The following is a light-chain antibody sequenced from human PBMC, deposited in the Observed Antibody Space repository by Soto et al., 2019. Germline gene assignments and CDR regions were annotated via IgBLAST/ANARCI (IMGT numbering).Light chain of an antibody. CDR2: SAT. J-gene: IGKJ5*01. CDR1: PNIGKY. Sequence: IQMTQSPSSVSASVGDRVTITCRAGPNIGKYLAWYQQKPGKAPNLLIHSATILQPGVPSRFNGSGSGTEFTLTLNSLQPEDSATYYCQQANSFPMTFGQGTRLEIK. V-gene: IGKV1-12*01. CDR3: QQANSFPMT.